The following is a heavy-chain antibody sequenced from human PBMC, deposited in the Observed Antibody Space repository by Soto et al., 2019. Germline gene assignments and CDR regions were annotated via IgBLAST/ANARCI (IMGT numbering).Heavy chain of an antibody. D-gene: IGHD2-15*01. V-gene: IGHV4-59*01. CDR3: ARQKGVVVAAPYTD. J-gene: IGHJ4*02. CDR1: GGSISSYY. Sequence: SETLSLTCTVSGGSISSYYWSWIRQPPGKGLEWIGYIYYSGSTNYNPSLKSRVTISVDTSKNQFSLKLSSVTAADTAVYYCARQKGVVVAAPYTDWGQGTLVTVSS. CDR2: IYYSGST.